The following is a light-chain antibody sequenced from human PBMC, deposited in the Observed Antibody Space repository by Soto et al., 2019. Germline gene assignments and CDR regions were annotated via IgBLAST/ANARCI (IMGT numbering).Light chain of an antibody. Sequence: IQFTQSPSSLSASVANRVTTTCRASHGMSNFLARYQQKPGKAPKLRIYAASTLQSGVPSRFRGSGSGKDFNLTIRSLQPDDFATYYCQQLESYPSTFGGGTKVDI. CDR2: AAS. V-gene: IGKV1-9*01. CDR1: HGMSNF. J-gene: IGKJ4*01. CDR3: QQLESYPST.